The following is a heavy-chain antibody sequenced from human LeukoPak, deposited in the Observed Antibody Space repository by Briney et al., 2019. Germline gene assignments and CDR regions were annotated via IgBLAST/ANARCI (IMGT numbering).Heavy chain of an antibody. D-gene: IGHD1-26*01. CDR3: ARRVGATTSWFVP. Sequence: SETLSLTCTVSGGSISSSSYYWSWIRQPPGKGLEWIGYIYTSGSTNYNPSLKSRVTISVDTSKNQFSLKLSSVTAADTAVYYCARRVGATTSWFVPWGQGTLVTVSS. V-gene: IGHV4-61*05. CDR2: IYTSGST. CDR1: GGSISSSSYY. J-gene: IGHJ5*02.